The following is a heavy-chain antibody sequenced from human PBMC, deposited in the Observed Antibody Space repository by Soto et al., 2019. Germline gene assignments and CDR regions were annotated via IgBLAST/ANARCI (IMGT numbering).Heavy chain of an antibody. V-gene: IGHV3-30*18. CDR1: GFTFSSYG. CDR3: AKPGIAAPQLKNWFEP. D-gene: IGHD6-13*01. J-gene: IGHJ5*02. Sequence: PGWSLRLSCAASGFTFSSYGMHLVRQAPGKGLEWVAVISYDGSNKYYADSVKGRFTISRDNSKNTLYLQMNSLRAEDTAVYYCAKPGIAAPQLKNWFEPWGEGTLVTVSS. CDR2: ISYDGSNK.